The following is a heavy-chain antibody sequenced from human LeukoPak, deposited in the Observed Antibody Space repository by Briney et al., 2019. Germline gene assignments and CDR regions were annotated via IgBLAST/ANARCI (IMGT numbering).Heavy chain of an antibody. Sequence: PGGSLRLSCAASGFTFSNYDMHWVRQATGKGLECVSAFHTAGDTHYSGSVKGRFATSRDNAKNSFYLQMNNLRAGDTAVYCCARGSCSSSACYERLNGLDVWGQGTPVTVSS. CDR1: GFTFSNYD. D-gene: IGHD2-2*01. CDR2: FHTAGDT. CDR3: ARGSCSSSACYERLNGLDV. V-gene: IGHV3-13*01. J-gene: IGHJ6*02.